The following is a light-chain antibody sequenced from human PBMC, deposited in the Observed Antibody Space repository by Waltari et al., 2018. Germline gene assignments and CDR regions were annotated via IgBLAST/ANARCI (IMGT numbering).Light chain of an antibody. J-gene: IGLJ1*01. V-gene: IGLV2-11*01. CDR2: DVT. CDR3: CSFAGTHSYV. Sequence: QSALTQPLSVSGSPGQSVAISCTGNASDVGGFHFVSWYQQHPGKAPKIMIYDVTKRPSGVPDRFFGSKSGNMASLTISGLQAEDEANYYCCSFAGTHSYVFGTGTKVTVL. CDR1: ASDVGGFHF.